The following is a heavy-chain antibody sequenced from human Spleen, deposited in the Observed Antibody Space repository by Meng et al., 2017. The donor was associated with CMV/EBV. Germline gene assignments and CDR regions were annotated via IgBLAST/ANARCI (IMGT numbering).Heavy chain of an antibody. Sequence: IHLLGGGLVTPPETLSLTCAVCGGALRGYYLSWIRQPPGKGLEWIGEINHSGSPNYNPSLKSRVTISVDTSKNQFSLKLSSVTAADTAVYYCARLDCSGGSCYPIGYFQHWGQGTLVTVSS. CDR2: INHSGSP. J-gene: IGHJ1*01. D-gene: IGHD2-15*01. V-gene: IGHV4-34*01. CDR1: GGALRGYY. CDR3: ARLDCSGGSCYPIGYFQH.